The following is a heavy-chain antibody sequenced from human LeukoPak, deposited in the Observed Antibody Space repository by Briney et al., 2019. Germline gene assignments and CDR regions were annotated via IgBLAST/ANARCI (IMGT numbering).Heavy chain of an antibody. CDR3: ARDLSYSSSWYYFDY. D-gene: IGHD6-13*01. J-gene: IGHJ4*02. V-gene: IGHV3-21*01. CDR2: ISSSSSYI. Sequence: GGYLRLSCAASGFTFSSYSMNWVRQAPGKGLEWVSSISSSSSYIYYADSVKGRFTISRDNAKNSLYLQMNSLRAEDTAVYYCARDLSYSSSWYYFDYWGQGTLVTVSS. CDR1: GFTFSSYS.